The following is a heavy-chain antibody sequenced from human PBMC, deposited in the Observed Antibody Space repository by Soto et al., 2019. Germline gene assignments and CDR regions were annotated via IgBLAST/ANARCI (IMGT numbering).Heavy chain of an antibody. D-gene: IGHD6-19*01. CDR3: ARKTGNSGWYYYFDY. V-gene: IGHV5-51*01. CDR2: IYPGDSDT. Sequence: GVSLKISCKGSGYSFTSYWIGWVRQMPGKGLEWMGIIYPGDSDTRYSPSFQGQVTISADKSISTAYLQWSSLKASDTAMYYCARKTGNSGWYYYFDYWGQGXLVTVSS. CDR1: GYSFTSYW. J-gene: IGHJ4*02.